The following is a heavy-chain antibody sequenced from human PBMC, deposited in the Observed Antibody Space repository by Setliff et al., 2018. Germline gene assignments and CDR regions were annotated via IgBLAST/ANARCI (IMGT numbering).Heavy chain of an antibody. CDR3: ARATGIGWPFDY. CDR2: IYPGDSDT. J-gene: IGHJ4*02. V-gene: IGHV5-51*01. CDR1: GFSFTTYW. Sequence: GESLKISCKGSGFSFTTYWIGWVRQMPGKGLELMGIIYPGDSDTRCSPAFQGQVTISADRSISTAYLQWSSLRASDTAMYYCARATGIGWPFDYWGQGTLVTVSS. D-gene: IGHD6-13*01.